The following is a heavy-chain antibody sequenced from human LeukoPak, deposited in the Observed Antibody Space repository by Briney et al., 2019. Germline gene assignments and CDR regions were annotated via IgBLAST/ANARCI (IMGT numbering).Heavy chain of an antibody. J-gene: IGHJ4*02. CDR2: INHSGST. D-gene: IGHD2-2*01. V-gene: IGHV4-34*01. CDR3: ARGPLGYCSSSSCHGPDY. CDR1: GDSFSGFY. Sequence: SETLSLTCAVYGDSFSGFYWSWICQPPGKGLEWIGEINHSGSTNYNPSLKSRVTISADTSKNQFSLRLSSVTAADTAVYYCARGPLGYCSSSSCHGPDYWGQGTLVTVSS.